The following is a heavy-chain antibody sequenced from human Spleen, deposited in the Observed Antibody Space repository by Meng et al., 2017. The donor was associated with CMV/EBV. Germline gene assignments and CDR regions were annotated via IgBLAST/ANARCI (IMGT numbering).Heavy chain of an antibody. CDR2: IYSGGST. CDR1: GFTVSTNY. D-gene: IGHD1-26*01. J-gene: IGHJ3*01. Sequence: GESLKISCAASGFTVSTNYMSWVRQAPGKGLEWVSVIYSGGSTYYADSVKGRFTISRDSSKNTLYLQMNSLRAEDTAVYYCARGGSYGYAFDVWGQGTVVTVSS. V-gene: IGHV3-53*01. CDR3: ARGGSYGYAFDV.